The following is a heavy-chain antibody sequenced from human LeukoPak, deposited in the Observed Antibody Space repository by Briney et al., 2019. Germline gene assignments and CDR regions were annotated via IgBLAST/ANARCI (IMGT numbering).Heavy chain of an antibody. Sequence: SETLSLTCSVSGGSISSGGYYWSRIRQHPGKGLEWIGYIYYSGNAYYNPSLKSRLTISLDTSKNQFSLKLNSVTAADTAVYYCARGGPYSSSWYFDYWGQGTLVTVSS. CDR1: GGSISSGGYY. J-gene: IGHJ4*02. CDR3: ARGGPYSSSWYFDY. V-gene: IGHV4-31*02. D-gene: IGHD6-13*01. CDR2: IYYSGNA.